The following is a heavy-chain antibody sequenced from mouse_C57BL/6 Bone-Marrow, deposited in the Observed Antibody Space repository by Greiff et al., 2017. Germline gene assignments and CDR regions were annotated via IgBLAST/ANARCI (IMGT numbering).Heavy chain of an antibody. J-gene: IGHJ2*01. CDR1: GYAFTNYL. D-gene: IGHD2-5*01. CDR2: INPGSGGT. Sequence: VQLQQSGAELVRPGTSVKVSCKASGYAFTNYLIEWVKQRPGQGLEWIGVINPGSGGTNYNEKFKGKATLTADKSSSTAYMQLSSLTSEDSAVYFCARESNYSGYFDYWGQGTTLTVSS. V-gene: IGHV1-54*01. CDR3: ARESNYSGYFDY.